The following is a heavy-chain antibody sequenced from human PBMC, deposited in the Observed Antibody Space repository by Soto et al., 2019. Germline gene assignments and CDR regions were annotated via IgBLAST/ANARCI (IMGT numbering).Heavy chain of an antibody. CDR2: ISGSGGST. Sequence: EVQLLESGGGLVQPGGSLRLSCAASGFTFSSYAMSWVRQAPWKGLEWVSAISGSGGSTYYADSVKGRFTISRDNSKNTLYLAMNSLRAEDTAVYYCAKASDFDWLLSPLDYGGQGTLVTVSS. D-gene: IGHD3-9*01. CDR3: AKASDFDWLLSPLDY. J-gene: IGHJ4*02. CDR1: GFTFSSYA. V-gene: IGHV3-23*01.